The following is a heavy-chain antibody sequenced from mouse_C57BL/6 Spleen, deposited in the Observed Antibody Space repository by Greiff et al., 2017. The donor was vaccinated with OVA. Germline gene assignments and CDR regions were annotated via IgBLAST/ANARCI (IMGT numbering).Heavy chain of an antibody. J-gene: IGHJ2*01. V-gene: IGHV1-26*01. CDR1: GYTFTDYY. Sequence: VQLQQPGPELVKPGASVKISCKASGYTFTDYYMNWVKQSHGKSLEWIGDINPNNGGTSYNQKFKCKATLTVDKSSSTAYMELRSLTSEDSAVYYCARDTRDYWGQGTTLTVSS. D-gene: IGHD1-1*01. CDR2: INPNNGGT. CDR3: ARDTRDY.